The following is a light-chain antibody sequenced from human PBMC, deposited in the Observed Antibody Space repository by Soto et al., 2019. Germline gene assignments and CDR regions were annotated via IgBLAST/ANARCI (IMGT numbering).Light chain of an antibody. CDR1: SSDVGGYNY. J-gene: IGLJ1*01. Sequence: QSALTQPASVSGSPGQSITISCTGTSSDVGGYNYVSWYQQHPGKAPKLMIFDVSNRPSGVSNRFSGSKSGNTASLTISGLQAEDESYYYCSSYTSSSPNVFGTGTKVTVL. V-gene: IGLV2-14*01. CDR3: SSYTSSSPNV. CDR2: DVS.